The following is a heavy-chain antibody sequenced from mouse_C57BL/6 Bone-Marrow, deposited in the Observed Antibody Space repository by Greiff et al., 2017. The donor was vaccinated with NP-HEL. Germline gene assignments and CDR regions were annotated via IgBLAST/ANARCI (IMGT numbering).Heavy chain of an antibody. V-gene: IGHV1-76*01. J-gene: IGHJ3*01. CDR1: GYTFTDYY. Sequence: VQLQPSGAELVRPGASVKLSCKASGYTFTDYYINWVKQRPRPGLEWIARMYPGSGNTYYNEKFKGKATLTAEKSSSTAYMQLSSLTSEDSAVYFCAREGWLLRFAYWGQGTLVTVSA. D-gene: IGHD2-3*01. CDR3: AREGWLLRFAY. CDR2: MYPGSGNT.